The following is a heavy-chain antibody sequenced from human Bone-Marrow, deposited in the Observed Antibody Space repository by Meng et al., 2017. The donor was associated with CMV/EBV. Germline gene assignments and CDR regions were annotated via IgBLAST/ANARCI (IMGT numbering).Heavy chain of an antibody. J-gene: IGHJ4*02. D-gene: IGHD3-10*01. V-gene: IGHV4-39*07. CDR1: GGSISSSSYY. CDR2: IYYSGST. CDR3: ARENDAGYYFDY. Sequence: SETLSLTCTVSGGSISSSSYYWGWIRQPPGKGLEWIGSIYYSGSTYYNPSLKSRVTISVDTSKNQFSLKLSSVTAADTAVYYCARENDAGYYFDYWGQGKLVNVDS.